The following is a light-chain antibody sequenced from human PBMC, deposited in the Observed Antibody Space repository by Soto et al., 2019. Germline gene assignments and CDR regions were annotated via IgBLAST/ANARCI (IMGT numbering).Light chain of an antibody. CDR3: SSHTITSTYV. V-gene: IGLV2-14*01. CDR1: SSDIGAYNY. CDR2: KVS. J-gene: IGLJ1*01. Sequence: QSALTQPASVSGSPGQSITISCTGTSSDIGAYNYVSWYQRHPGSAPKLLIYKVSNRPSGISNRFSGSKSGNTAYLTISGLQAEDEGQYYCSSHTITSTYVCVTGTKVTVL.